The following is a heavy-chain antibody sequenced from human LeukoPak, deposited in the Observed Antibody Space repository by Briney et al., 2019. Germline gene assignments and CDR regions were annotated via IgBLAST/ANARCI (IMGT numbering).Heavy chain of an antibody. Sequence: PGGSLRLSCAASGFTFSSYWMSWVRQAPGKGLKWVANIKQDGSEKYYVDSVKGRFTISRDNAKNSLYLQMNSLRAEDTAVYYCASVISSSWYREYYFDYWGRGTLVTVSS. J-gene: IGHJ4*02. CDR2: IKQDGSEK. D-gene: IGHD6-13*01. V-gene: IGHV3-7*05. CDR3: ASVISSSWYREYYFDY. CDR1: GFTFSSYW.